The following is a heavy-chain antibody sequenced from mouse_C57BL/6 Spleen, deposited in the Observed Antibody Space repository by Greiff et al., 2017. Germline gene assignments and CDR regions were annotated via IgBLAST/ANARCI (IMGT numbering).Heavy chain of an antibody. J-gene: IGHJ2*01. V-gene: IGHV1-53*01. CDR2: INPNNGGT. CDR3: DLGSSGLYYFDY. D-gene: IGHD3-2*02. Sequence: QVQLQQPGAELVKPGASVKLSCKASGYTFTSYWMHWVKQRPGQGLEWIGDINPNNGGTSYNQKFKGKATLTVDKSSSTAYMELRSLTSEDSAVYYSDLGSSGLYYFDYWGQGTTLTVSS. CDR1: GYTFTSYW.